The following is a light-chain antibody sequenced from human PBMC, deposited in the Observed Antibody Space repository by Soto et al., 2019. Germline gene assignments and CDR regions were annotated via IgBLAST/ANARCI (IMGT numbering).Light chain of an antibody. CDR3: QQYGSSPIT. J-gene: IGKJ5*01. V-gene: IGKV3-15*01. CDR2: GAS. CDR1: QSVSSK. Sequence: EIVMTQSPATLSVSLGERATLSCRASQSVSSKLAWYQQKPGQAPRLLIYGASTRATGIPARFSGSGSGTEFTLIISRLEPEDFAVYSCQQYGSSPITFGQGTRLEIK.